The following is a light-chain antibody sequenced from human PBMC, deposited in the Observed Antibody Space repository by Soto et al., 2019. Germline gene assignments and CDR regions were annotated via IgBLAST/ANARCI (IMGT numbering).Light chain of an antibody. CDR3: QHYGSSPRT. V-gene: IGKV3-20*01. CDR1: QSVSRSY. Sequence: EIVLTQSPGTLSLSPGERATLSCRASQSVSRSYLAWYQQKPGQATRLLIYGASSRATGIPERFIGSGSVTDFTLTINRLEPEDFAVYYCQHYGSSPRTFGQGTKVQIK. J-gene: IGKJ1*01. CDR2: GAS.